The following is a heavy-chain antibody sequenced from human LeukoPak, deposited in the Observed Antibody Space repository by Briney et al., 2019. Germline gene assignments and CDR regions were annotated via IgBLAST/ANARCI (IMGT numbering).Heavy chain of an antibody. V-gene: IGHV1-24*01. D-gene: IGHD3-22*01. J-gene: IGHJ3*02. CDR2: FDLEDGET. CDR3: ATVLLYDSSGYPATGGFDI. Sequence: ASVKVSCKVSGYTLTELSMQWVRQAPGKGLEWMGGFDLEDGETISAQRFQGTVTITEDTSTDTAYMELSSLRSEDTAVYYCATVLLYDSSGYPATGGFDIWGQGTMVTVSS. CDR1: GYTLTELS.